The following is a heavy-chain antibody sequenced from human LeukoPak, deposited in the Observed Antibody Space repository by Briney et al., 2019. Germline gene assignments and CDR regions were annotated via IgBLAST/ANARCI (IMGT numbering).Heavy chain of an antibody. V-gene: IGHV4-34*01. Sequence: PSETLSLTCAVYGGSFSGYYWSWIRQPPGKGLERIGEINHSGSTNYNPSLKSRVTISVDTSKNQFSLKLSSVTAADTAVYYCALVATIEDYWGQGTLVTVSS. J-gene: IGHJ4*02. D-gene: IGHD5-12*01. CDR2: INHSGST. CDR3: ALVATIEDY. CDR1: GGSFSGYY.